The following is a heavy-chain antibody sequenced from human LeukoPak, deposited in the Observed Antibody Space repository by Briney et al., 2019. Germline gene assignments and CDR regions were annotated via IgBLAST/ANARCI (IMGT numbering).Heavy chain of an antibody. Sequence: GASVKVSCKASGGTFSSYAIGWVRQAPGQGLEWMGGIIPIFGTANYAQKFQGRVTITADESTSTAYMELSSLRSEDTAVYYCARGGRDYYGSGSYYHDYWGQGTLVTVSS. D-gene: IGHD3-10*01. V-gene: IGHV1-69*01. CDR3: ARGGRDYYGSGSYYHDY. CDR1: GGTFSSYA. CDR2: IIPIFGTA. J-gene: IGHJ4*02.